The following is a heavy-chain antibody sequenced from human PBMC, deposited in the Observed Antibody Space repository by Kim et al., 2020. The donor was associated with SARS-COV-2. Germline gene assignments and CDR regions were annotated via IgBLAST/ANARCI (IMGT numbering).Heavy chain of an antibody. Sequence: GGSLRLSCAASGFTFSSYAMSWVRQAPGKGLEWVSAISGSGGSTYYADSVKGRFTISRDNSKNTLYLQMNSLRAEDTAVYYCAKDKHYYDSSGYYNDYWGQGTLVTVSS. CDR1: GFTFSSYA. J-gene: IGHJ4*02. CDR2: ISGSGGST. V-gene: IGHV3-23*01. D-gene: IGHD3-22*01. CDR3: AKDKHYYDSSGYYNDY.